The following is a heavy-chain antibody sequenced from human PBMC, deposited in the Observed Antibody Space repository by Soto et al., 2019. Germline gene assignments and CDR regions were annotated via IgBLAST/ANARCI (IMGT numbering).Heavy chain of an antibody. Sequence: PWGSLRLSCAASGFAFISHPISFVRHSPEKWLEWVAGISDGGDLTYNADSVRGRFTISRDNSRNTLYLQMNSLRAEDTAVYYCARRVIGSSRAFDIWGQGTMVTVSS. J-gene: IGHJ3*02. CDR3: ARRVIGSSRAFDI. V-gene: IGHV3-23*01. CDR2: ISDGGDLT. D-gene: IGHD3-10*01. CDR1: GFAFISHP.